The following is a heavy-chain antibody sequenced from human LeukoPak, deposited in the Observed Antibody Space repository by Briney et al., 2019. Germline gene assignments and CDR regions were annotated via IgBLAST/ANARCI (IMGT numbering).Heavy chain of an antibody. J-gene: IGHJ5*02. Sequence: SETLSLTCTVSGGSISGYYWSWIRQPPGKGLEWIGYIYYSGSTNYNPSLKGRVTISVDTSKNQFSLKLSSVTAADTAVYYCARVIAAAGTEWFDPWGQRTLVTVSS. CDR1: GGSISGYY. CDR2: IYYSGST. CDR3: ARVIAAAGTEWFDP. D-gene: IGHD6-13*01. V-gene: IGHV4-59*01.